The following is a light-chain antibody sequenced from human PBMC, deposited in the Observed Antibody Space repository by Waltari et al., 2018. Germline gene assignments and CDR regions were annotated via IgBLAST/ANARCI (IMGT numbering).Light chain of an antibody. J-gene: IGKJ1*01. CDR3: QQYNSHWT. CDR1: QSVNTW. V-gene: IGKV1-5*01. CDR2: DAS. Sequence: DIQMTQSPSTLSASVRDRVTITCRASQSVNTWLAWYPQKPGKAPNLLIYDASSLESGVPSRFSGSGSGTEFTLTISSLQPDDSASYYCQQYNSHWTIGQGTKVEIK.